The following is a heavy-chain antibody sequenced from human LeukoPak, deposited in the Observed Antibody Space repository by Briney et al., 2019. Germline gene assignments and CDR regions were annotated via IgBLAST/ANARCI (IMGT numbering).Heavy chain of an antibody. CDR3: ETIAAAYSSSWYTDYYYYMDI. Sequence: ASVKVSCKASGYTFTSYDINWVPQAPGQGLEWMGWMNPNSGNTGYAQKFQGRVTMTRNTSISTAYMELSSLRSEDTAVYYCETIAAAYSSSWYTDYYYYMDIWGQGTTVTVSS. V-gene: IGHV1-8*01. CDR2: MNPNSGNT. CDR1: GYTFTSYD. D-gene: IGHD6-13*01. J-gene: IGHJ6*03.